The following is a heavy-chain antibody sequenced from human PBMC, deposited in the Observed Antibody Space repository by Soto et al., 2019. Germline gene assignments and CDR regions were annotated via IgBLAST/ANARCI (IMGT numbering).Heavy chain of an antibody. CDR2: IIPIFGTA. V-gene: IGHV1-69*12. J-gene: IGHJ6*02. D-gene: IGHD3-22*01. CDR1: GGTFSSYA. CDR3: ARGEYYYDSSVDPYYYYGMDV. Sequence: QVQLVQSGAAVKKPGSSVKVSCKASGGTFSSYAISWVRQAPGQGLEWMGGIIPIFGTANYAQKFQGRVTITADESTSTAYMELSSLRSEDTAVYYCARGEYYYDSSVDPYYYYGMDVWGQGTTVTVSS.